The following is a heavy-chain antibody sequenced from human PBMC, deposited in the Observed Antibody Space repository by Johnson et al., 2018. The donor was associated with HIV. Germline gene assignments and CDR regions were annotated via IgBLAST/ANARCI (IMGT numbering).Heavy chain of an antibody. CDR3: ASWHGDYGNAFDI. Sequence: QVQLVESGGGVVQPGRSLRLSCAASGFSFSDYYMNWIRQAPGKGLEWVSYISDSGRIKYYADSVKGRFTISRDNAKNSLYLQMNSLRDEDTAVYYCASWHGDYGNAFDIWGQGTMVTVSS. J-gene: IGHJ3*02. CDR1: GFSFSDYY. V-gene: IGHV3-11*04. CDR2: ISDSGRIK. D-gene: IGHD4-17*01.